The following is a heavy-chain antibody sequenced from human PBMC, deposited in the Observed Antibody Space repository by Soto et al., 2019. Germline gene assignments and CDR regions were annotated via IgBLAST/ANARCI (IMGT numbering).Heavy chain of an antibody. CDR1: GFTFSSYA. J-gene: IGHJ4*02. CDR2: ISYDGSNK. CDR3: ARDHEGVIVVVNLFDY. D-gene: IGHD3-22*01. V-gene: IGHV3-30-3*01. Sequence: QVQLVESGGGVVQPGRSLRLSCAASGFTFSSYAMHWVRQAPGKGLEWVAVISYDGSNKYYADSVKGRFTISRDNSKNTLYLQMNSLRAEDTAVHYCARDHEGVIVVVNLFDYWGQGTLVTVSS.